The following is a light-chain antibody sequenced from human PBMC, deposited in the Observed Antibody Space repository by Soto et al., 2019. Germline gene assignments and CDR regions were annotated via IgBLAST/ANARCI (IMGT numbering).Light chain of an antibody. CDR3: KQYNSYSWT. CDR1: QGGGSY. CDR2: DAY. Sequence: TQLTQSPSSLSASVGDRVTITCRASQGGGSYFAWYQQKPGKAHKLLIYDAYSLESGVQSRFSGSGSGTEFTLTIRSLQPDDFATYYCKQYNSYSWTFGQGTKVDIK. V-gene: IGKV1-5*01. J-gene: IGKJ1*01.